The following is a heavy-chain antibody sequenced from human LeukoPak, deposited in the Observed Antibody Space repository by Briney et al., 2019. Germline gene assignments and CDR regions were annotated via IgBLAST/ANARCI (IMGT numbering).Heavy chain of an antibody. CDR1: GYTFTSYY. V-gene: IGHV1-24*01. Sequence: ASVKVSCKASGYTFTSYYMHWVRQAPGQGLEWMGGFDPEDGETIYAQKFQGRVTMTEDTSTDTAYMELSSLRSEDTAVYYCATGGGFYGDYVSQGNDYWGQGTLVTVSS. CDR2: FDPEDGET. CDR3: ATGGGFYGDYVSQGNDY. J-gene: IGHJ4*02. D-gene: IGHD4-17*01.